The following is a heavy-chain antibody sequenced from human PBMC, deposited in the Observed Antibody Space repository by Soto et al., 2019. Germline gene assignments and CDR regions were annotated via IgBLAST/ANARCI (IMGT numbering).Heavy chain of an antibody. V-gene: IGHV4-61*01. J-gene: IGHJ6*02. CDR3: ARDPQELWHYYYYGMDV. Sequence: PSETLSLTCTVSGGSVSSGSYYWSWIRQPPGKGLEWIGYIYYSGSTNYNPSLKSRVTISVDTSKNQFSLKLSSVTAADTAVYYCARDPQELWHYYYYGMDVWGQGTTVTVSS. D-gene: IGHD1-7*01. CDR2: IYYSGST. CDR1: GGSVSSGSYY.